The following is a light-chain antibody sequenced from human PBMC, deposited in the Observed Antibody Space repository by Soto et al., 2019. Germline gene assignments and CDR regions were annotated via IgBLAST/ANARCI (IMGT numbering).Light chain of an antibody. Sequence: DIQMTQFPSSVSASVGDSGAITCRASQSISNWVAWYQQKPGTAPRLLIYAATTLNSGVPSRFRGRISGTDFTLTITGLQPEDFAIYYCQQAYRFPFTFGPGTKVDLK. CDR3: QQAYRFPFT. J-gene: IGKJ3*01. CDR2: AAT. CDR1: QSISNW. V-gene: IGKV1-12*01.